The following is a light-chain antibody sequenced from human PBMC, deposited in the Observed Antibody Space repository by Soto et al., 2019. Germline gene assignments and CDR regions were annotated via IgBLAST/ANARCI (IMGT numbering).Light chain of an antibody. CDR2: DVT. J-gene: IGLJ1*01. CDR1: SSDVGGYIY. CDR3: SSYTTSSSYA. V-gene: IGLV2-14*01. Sequence: ALPQPASVSWSPGHTLTISCTGTSSDVGGYIYVSWYQQHPGKAPKLMIYDVTSRPSGVSYRFSGSKSGNTASLTISGLQAEDEADYYCSSYTTSSSYAFGTGTKVTVL.